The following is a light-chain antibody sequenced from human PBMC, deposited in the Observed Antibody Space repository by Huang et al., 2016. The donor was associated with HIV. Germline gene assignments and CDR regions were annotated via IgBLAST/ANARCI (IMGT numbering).Light chain of an antibody. J-gene: IGKJ1*01. CDR1: QTVNSN. Sequence: EIVMTQSPATLSVSPGERATLSCRASQTVNSNLAWYQHKPGQAPRLLIYGASPRATGFPARFSGSGSGTKFTLTISSLQSEDFAVYYCQQYNNWLAFGQGTKVEIK. V-gene: IGKV3-15*01. CDR3: QQYNNWLA. CDR2: GAS.